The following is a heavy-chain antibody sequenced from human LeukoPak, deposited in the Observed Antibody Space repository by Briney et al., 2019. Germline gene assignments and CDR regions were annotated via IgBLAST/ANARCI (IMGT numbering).Heavy chain of an antibody. Sequence: GESLKISCQGSGYTFSSYWIGWLRQMPGKGLEWMGIIYPGDSDTRYSPSFQGQVTISADKSINTAYLQWSSLKASDTATYYCARHTGIGSYYVDYWGQGTLVTVSS. J-gene: IGHJ4*02. D-gene: IGHD1-26*01. CDR3: ARHTGIGSYYVDY. V-gene: IGHV5-51*01. CDR2: IYPGDSDT. CDR1: GYTFSSYW.